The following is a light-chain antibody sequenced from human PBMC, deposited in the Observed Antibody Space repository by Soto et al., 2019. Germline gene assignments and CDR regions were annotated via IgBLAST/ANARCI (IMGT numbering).Light chain of an antibody. CDR1: QDIDNN. CDR3: QQYDDFPYT. V-gene: IGKV1-33*01. Sequence: DIQMTQSPSSLSASVGDRVTITCQASQDIDNNLNWYQQRSGKAPKDLIYDASNLKGGVPSRFSGSGSGTDFTFTISSLQPEDIATYYCQQYDDFPYTFGQGTKLEI. J-gene: IGKJ2*01. CDR2: DAS.